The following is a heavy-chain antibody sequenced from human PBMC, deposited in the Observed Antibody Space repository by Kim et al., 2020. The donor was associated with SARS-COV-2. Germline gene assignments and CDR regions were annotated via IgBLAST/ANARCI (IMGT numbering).Heavy chain of an antibody. CDR3: ARVDATSAWNNYFDY. D-gene: IGHD1-1*01. V-gene: IGHV4-59*01. Sequence: PSLKSRVTISVDTSKNQFSLKLSSVTAADTAAYYCARVDATSAWNNYFDYWGQGTLVTVSS. J-gene: IGHJ4*02.